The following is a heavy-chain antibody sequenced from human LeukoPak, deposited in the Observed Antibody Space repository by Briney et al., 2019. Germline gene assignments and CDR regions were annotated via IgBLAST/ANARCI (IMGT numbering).Heavy chain of an antibody. J-gene: IGHJ4*02. V-gene: IGHV3-23*01. CDR1: GFTFSNYA. Sequence: PGGSLRLSCAASGFTFSNYAMTWVRQAPGKGLVWVSAISGSGSTYYADSVKGRFTISRDNSKNTLYLQMNSLRAEDTAVYYCAKEYGSGSYYYDYWGQGTLVTVSS. D-gene: IGHD3-10*01. CDR3: AKEYGSGSYYYDY. CDR2: ISGSGST.